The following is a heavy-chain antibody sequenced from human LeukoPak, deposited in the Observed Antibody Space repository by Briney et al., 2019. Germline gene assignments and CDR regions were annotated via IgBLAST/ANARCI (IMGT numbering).Heavy chain of an antibody. D-gene: IGHD6-19*01. CDR1: GYTFTGYY. V-gene: IGHV1-2*02. CDR2: INPKSGGT. Sequence: ASVKVSCKASGYTFTGYYMHWVRQAPGQGLEWTGWINPKSGGTNYAQKFQGRVTMTRDTSISTTYMELSRLRSDDTAVYYCARDLGISGWYAPPLGYFDYWGQGTLVTVSS. CDR3: ARDLGISGWYAPPLGYFDY. J-gene: IGHJ4*02.